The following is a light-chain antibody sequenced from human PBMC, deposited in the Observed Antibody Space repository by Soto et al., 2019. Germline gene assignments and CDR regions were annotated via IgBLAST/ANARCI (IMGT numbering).Light chain of an antibody. J-gene: IGLJ3*02. CDR2: EVT. Sequence: QSALTQPASVSGSPGQSITISCTGTSSDVGSHNFVSWYQQRPGKAPKLIIFEVTKRPSGVSNRFSASKSGNTASLTISGLQSEDEADYYCAAWDNSLSGWVFGGGTQLTVL. CDR1: SSDVGSHNF. CDR3: AAWDNSLSGWV. V-gene: IGLV2-23*02.